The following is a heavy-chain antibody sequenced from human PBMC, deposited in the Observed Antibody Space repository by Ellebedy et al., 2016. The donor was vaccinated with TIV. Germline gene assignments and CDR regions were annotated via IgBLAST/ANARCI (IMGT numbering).Heavy chain of an antibody. J-gene: IGHJ4*02. Sequence: AASVKVSCKVSAYTLNGVSINWVRQAPGKGLEWMGGFDPDDGERIYALKFQGRVTMTEDSSTDTAYMELSRLKSEDAAVYFCATVGGAKYGALYFDYWGQGTLVTVSS. D-gene: IGHD3-3*01. CDR3: ATVGGAKYGALYFDY. V-gene: IGHV1-24*01. CDR1: AYTLNGVS. CDR2: FDPDDGER.